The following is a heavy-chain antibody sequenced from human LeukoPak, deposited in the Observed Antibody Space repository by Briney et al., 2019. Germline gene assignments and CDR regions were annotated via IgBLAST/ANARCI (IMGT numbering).Heavy chain of an antibody. D-gene: IGHD5-12*01. CDR2: INTNTGNP. V-gene: IGHV7-4-1*02. CDR3: ARPPGYSGYYYFDY. CDR1: GYTFTSYA. Sequence: EASVKVSCKASGYTFTSYAMNWVRQAPGQGLEWMGWINTNTGNPTYAQGFTGRFVFSLDTSVSTAYLQISSLKAEDTAVYHCARPPGYSGYYYFDYWGQGTLVTVSS. J-gene: IGHJ4*02.